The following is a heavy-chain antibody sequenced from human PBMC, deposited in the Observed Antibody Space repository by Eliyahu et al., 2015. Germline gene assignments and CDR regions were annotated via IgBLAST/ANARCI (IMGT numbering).Heavy chain of an antibody. D-gene: IGHD3-9*01. Sequence: EVQLVESGGGLVQPGGSLRLSCAASGFAFSSYWMHWVRQAPGKGLVWVARIDSDGSRTSYVDSVKGRFNISRDNAKNTLFLQMNSLRAEDTAMYYCARLFGFDDILNGHVKYYSGMDVWGQGTTVTVSS. J-gene: IGHJ6*02. V-gene: IGHV3-74*01. CDR1: GFAFSSYW. CDR2: IDSDGSRT. CDR3: ARLFGFDDILNGHVKYYSGMDV.